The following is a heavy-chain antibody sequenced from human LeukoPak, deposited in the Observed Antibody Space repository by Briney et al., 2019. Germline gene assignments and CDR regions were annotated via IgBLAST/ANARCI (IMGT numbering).Heavy chain of an antibody. D-gene: IGHD3-22*01. Sequence: ASVKVSCKASGGTFSSYAISWVRQAPGQGLEWMGWMNPNSGNTGYAQKFQGRVTMTRNTSISTAYMELSSLRSEDTAVYYCAIHYYDSRFDPWGQGTLVTVSS. CDR3: AIHYYDSRFDP. J-gene: IGHJ5*02. CDR2: MNPNSGNT. CDR1: GGTFSSYA. V-gene: IGHV1-8*02.